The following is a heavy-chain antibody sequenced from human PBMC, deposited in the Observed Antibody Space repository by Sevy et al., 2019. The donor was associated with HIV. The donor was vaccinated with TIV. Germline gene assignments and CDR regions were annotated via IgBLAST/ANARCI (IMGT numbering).Heavy chain of an antibody. CDR2: IRSKAYGGTT. CDR1: GFTFGDYA. D-gene: IGHD4-17*01. Sequence: GGSLRLSCTASGFTFGDYAMSWFRQAPGKGLEWVGFIRSKAYGGTTEYAASVKGRFTISRDDSKSIAYLQMNSLKTVDTAVYYCTRDPTVIHLFDYWGQGTLVTVSS. J-gene: IGHJ4*02. CDR3: TRDPTVIHLFDY. V-gene: IGHV3-49*03.